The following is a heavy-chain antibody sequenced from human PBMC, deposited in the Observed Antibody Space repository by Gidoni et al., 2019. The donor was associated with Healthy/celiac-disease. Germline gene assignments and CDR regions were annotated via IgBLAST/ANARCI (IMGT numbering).Heavy chain of an antibody. D-gene: IGHD3-3*01. CDR3: AKDRGDDFWSGYPVGYFDY. V-gene: IGHV3-23*01. CDR2: ISGSGGST. CDR1: GFTFSSYD. J-gene: IGHJ4*02. Sequence: EVQLLESGGGLVQPGGSLRLSCAASGFTFSSYDMSWVRQAPGKGLEWVSAISGSGGSTYYADSVKGRFTISRDNSKNTLYLQMNSLRAEDTAVYYCAKDRGDDFWSGYPVGYFDYWGQGTLVTVSS.